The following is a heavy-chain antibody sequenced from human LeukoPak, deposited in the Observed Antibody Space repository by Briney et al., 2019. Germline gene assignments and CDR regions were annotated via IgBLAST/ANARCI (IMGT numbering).Heavy chain of an antibody. D-gene: IGHD1-1*01. J-gene: IGHJ4*02. CDR3: ARAGYENLIAGPDF. CDR2: IDPSGGSG. V-gene: IGHV1-46*01. Sequence: ASVKVSCKASGYTFTRYYIHWVRQAPGQGLEWMGIIDPSGGSGSYAQKFQGRVTITRDTSTSTVYMELSSLRSEDTAVYYCARAGYENLIAGPDFWGQGTLVTVSS. CDR1: GYTFTRYY.